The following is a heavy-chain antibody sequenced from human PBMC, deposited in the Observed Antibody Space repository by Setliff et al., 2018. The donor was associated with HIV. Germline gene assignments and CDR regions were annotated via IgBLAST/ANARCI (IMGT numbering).Heavy chain of an antibody. CDR1: GGSIINHF. CDR2: IYYSGSA. Sequence: PSETLSLTCTVSGGSIINHFWSWIRLPPGKGLEWIGYIYYSGSADYNRSLKSRVTISVDTSKSQISLKLNSVTAADTAVYYCARSPGVDTNMAFDYWGQGILVTVS. D-gene: IGHD5-18*01. V-gene: IGHV4-59*11. J-gene: IGHJ4*02. CDR3: ARSPGVDTNMAFDY.